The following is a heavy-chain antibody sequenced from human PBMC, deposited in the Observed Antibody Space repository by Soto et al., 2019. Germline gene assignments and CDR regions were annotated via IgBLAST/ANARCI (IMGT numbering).Heavy chain of an antibody. D-gene: IGHD3-9*01. J-gene: IGHJ6*02. CDR1: GGSISSSSYY. CDR3: ATRTGSILTGYGMDV. V-gene: IGHV4-39*01. Sequence: PSETLSLTCTVSGGSISSSSYYWGWIRQPPGKGLEWTGSIYYSGSTYYNPSLKSRVTISVDTSKNQFSLKLSSVTAADTAVYYCATRTGSILTGYGMDVWGQGTTVTVSS. CDR2: IYYSGST.